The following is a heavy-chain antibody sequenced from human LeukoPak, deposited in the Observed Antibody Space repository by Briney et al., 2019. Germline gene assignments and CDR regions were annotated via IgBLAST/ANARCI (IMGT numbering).Heavy chain of an antibody. J-gene: IGHJ4*02. CDR3: ARDLAGGSYFDY. CDR2: IYHSGSP. V-gene: IGHV4-4*02. D-gene: IGHD3-16*01. Sequence: ASETLSLTCAVSGGSISSNNWWGWVRQPPGKGLEWIGEIYHSGSPNYNPSLKSRVTISVDKSRNHFSLNLSSVTAADTAVYYCARDLAGGSYFDYWGQGTLVTVSS. CDR1: GGSISSNNW.